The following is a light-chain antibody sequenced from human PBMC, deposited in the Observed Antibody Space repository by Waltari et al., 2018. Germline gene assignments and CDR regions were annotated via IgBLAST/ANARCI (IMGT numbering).Light chain of an antibody. V-gene: IGKV3-20*01. J-gene: IGKJ1*01. CDR3: QHYVRLPAT. Sequence: EIVLTQSPGTLSLSPGERATLSCWASQSVGGTLAWYQQKPGQAPRLLIYGASRRATGIPDRFSGSGSGTEFSLTISRLEPEDFAVYYCQHYVRLPATFGQGTKVEIK. CDR1: QSVGGT. CDR2: GAS.